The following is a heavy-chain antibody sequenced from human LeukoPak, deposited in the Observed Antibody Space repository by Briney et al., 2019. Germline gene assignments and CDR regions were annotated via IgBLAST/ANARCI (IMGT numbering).Heavy chain of an antibody. Sequence: GGSLRLSCAASGFAFSTYAMNWVRQDPGKGLEWVSGISISGGNTFYADSVKGRFTISRDDSKNTLYLAINSLRAEDTAVYYCSAYFDYWGQGTLVTVSS. J-gene: IGHJ4*02. CDR2: ISISGGNT. CDR3: SAYFDY. CDR1: GFAFSTYA. V-gene: IGHV3-23*01.